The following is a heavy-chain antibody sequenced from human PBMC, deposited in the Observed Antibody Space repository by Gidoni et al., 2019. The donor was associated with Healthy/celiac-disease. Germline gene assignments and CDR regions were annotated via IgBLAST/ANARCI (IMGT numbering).Heavy chain of an antibody. CDR1: GFTFSSSA. J-gene: IGHJ4*02. CDR3: AKDTSKYSSSPASGDY. D-gene: IGHD6-6*01. CDR2: ISGSGGST. V-gene: IGHV3-23*01. Sequence: EVQMLESGGGLVQPGGSLSLSCAASGFTFSSSAMSWGRQAPGKGLEWVSAISGSGGSTYYADSVKGRFTISRDNSKNTLYLQMNSLRAEDTAVYYCAKDTSKYSSSPASGDYWGQGTLVTVSS.